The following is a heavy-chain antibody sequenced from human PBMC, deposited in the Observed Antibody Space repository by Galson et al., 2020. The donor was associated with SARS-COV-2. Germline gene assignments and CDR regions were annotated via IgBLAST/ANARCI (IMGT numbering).Heavy chain of an antibody. CDR3: AGDSSGYYYSPQLFDY. J-gene: IGHJ4*02. D-gene: IGHD3-22*01. CDR1: NGSVSSSGLY. CDR2: IYYSGNT. Sequence: ASETLSLTCTVSNGSVSSSGLYWGWIRQPPGKGLEWVGVIYYSGNTFYNPALKSRVTISIDTSKNQFSLRLASVTAADTAIYYCAGDSSGYYYSPQLFDYWGQGALVTVSS. V-gene: IGHV4-39*07.